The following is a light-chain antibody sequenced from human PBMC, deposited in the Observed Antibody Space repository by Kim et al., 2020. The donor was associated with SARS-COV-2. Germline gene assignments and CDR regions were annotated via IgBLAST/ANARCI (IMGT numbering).Light chain of an antibody. J-gene: IGLJ2*01. Sequence: SVTTSFAGTSSDVGGYNYVSWYHKHPGKAPKLMIYDVSKRPSGVPDRFSGSKSGNTASLTISGLQAEDEADYYCCSYAGSYTFDVVFGGGTQLTVL. CDR1: SSDVGGYNY. CDR2: DVS. CDR3: CSYAGSYTFDVV. V-gene: IGLV2-11*01.